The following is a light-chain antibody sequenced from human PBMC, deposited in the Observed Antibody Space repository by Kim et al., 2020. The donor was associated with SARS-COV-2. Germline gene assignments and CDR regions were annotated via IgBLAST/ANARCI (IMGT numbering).Light chain of an antibody. Sequence: EIVMTQSPATLSVSPGERATLSCRASQSVSSNLAWYQQKPGQAPRLLIYGASTRATGIPARFSGSGSGTEFTLTISSLQSEDFAVYYCEQYNNWKPICGLGPGTKVDIK. CDR3: EQYNNWKPICG. CDR1: QSVSSN. J-gene: IGKJ3*01. V-gene: IGKV3-15*01. CDR2: GAS.